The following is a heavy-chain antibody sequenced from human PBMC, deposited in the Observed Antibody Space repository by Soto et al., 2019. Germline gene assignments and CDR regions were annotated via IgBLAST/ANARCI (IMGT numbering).Heavy chain of an antibody. Sequence: EVQLVESGGGLVKPGGSLRLSCAASGFTFSSYSMNWVRQAPGKGLEWVSSISSSSSYIYYADSVKGRFTISRDNAKNSLDLQMNSLRAEDTAVYYCARAYYDYVWGSYRSYDYCGQGTLVTVSS. D-gene: IGHD3-16*02. J-gene: IGHJ4*02. V-gene: IGHV3-21*01. CDR3: ARAYYDYVWGSYRSYDY. CDR1: GFTFSSYS. CDR2: ISSSSSYI.